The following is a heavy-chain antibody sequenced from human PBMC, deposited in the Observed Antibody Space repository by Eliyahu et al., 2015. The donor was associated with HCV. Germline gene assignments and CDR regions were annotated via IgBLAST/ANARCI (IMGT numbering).Heavy chain of an antibody. Sequence: QVQLVQXGAEVRKPGASVKVSCKASGYTFTTYNINWVRQATGQGLGLMGWMNPNSDNTVYAQKFQGRVTMTMSTSTTTAYMELSSLRSGDTAVYYCARGNYYYDSSGYTNFDHWGQGTLVTVSS. J-gene: IGHJ4*02. D-gene: IGHD3-22*01. CDR1: GYTFTTYN. V-gene: IGHV1-8*01. CDR2: MNPNSDNT. CDR3: ARGNYYYDSSGYTNFDH.